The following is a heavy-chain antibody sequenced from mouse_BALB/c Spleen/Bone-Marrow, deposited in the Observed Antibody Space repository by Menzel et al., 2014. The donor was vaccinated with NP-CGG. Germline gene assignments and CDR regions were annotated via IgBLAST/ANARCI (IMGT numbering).Heavy chain of an antibody. CDR2: INDGGSYT. CDR1: GFTFSDYY. Sequence: DVLLVESGGGLVKPGGSLKLSCAVSGFTFSDYYMYWVRQNPEKRLEWVATINDGGSYTYYPDSVKGRFTISRDNAKNNLYLQMSSLKSEDTDMYYCARDGNFAKDYWGQGTSVTVSS. V-gene: IGHV5-4*02. D-gene: IGHD2-1*01. J-gene: IGHJ4*01. CDR3: ARDGNFAKDY.